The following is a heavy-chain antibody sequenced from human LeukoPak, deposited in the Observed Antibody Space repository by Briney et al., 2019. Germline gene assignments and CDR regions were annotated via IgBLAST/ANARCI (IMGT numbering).Heavy chain of an antibody. J-gene: IGHJ4*02. V-gene: IGHV3-9*01. CDR2: ISWNSGSI. CDR3: AEDNGEGYSNGYAYDY. Sequence: RRCLSPSCAASGFTLDEFAIHWVRQAPGQGLEWVSGISWNSGSIGYANSVKGRFTISRDNANNSLYMQMNSLRAEYTASYYCAEDNGEGYSNGYAYDYWGQGTLVTVSS. D-gene: IGHD5-18*01. CDR1: GFTLDEFA.